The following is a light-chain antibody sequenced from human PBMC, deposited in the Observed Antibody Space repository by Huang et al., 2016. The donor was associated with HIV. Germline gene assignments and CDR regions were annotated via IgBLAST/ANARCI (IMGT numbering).Light chain of an antibody. Sequence: DIVLTQSPGPLSLSPGERATLSCRASQSVGIYLAWYQQQPGQAPRLLIYGASTRVTGIPDRFSGGGSGTYFTLSISRLEPEDFAVYYCQQYERPPDTFGPGTKVNIK. CDR2: GAS. V-gene: IGKV3-20*01. CDR1: QSVGIY. J-gene: IGKJ3*01. CDR3: QQYERPPDT.